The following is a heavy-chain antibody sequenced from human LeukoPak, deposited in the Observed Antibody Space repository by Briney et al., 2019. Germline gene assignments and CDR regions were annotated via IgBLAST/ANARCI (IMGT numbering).Heavy chain of an antibody. Sequence: ASVTVSCKASGYTFTGYYMHWVRQAPGQGLEWMGWINPNSGGTNYAQKFQGRVTMTRDTSISTAYMELSRLRSDDTAVYYCARALWYYDFWSGYYTDAFDIWGQGTMVTVSS. V-gene: IGHV1-2*02. D-gene: IGHD3-3*01. CDR2: INPNSGGT. CDR3: ARALWYYDFWSGYYTDAFDI. J-gene: IGHJ3*02. CDR1: GYTFTGYY.